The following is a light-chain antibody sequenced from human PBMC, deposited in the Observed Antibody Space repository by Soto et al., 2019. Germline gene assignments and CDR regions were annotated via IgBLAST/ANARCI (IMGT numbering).Light chain of an antibody. Sequence: QSVLTQPPSVSGAPGQRVTISCTGSSSNIGAGYDVHWYQQLPGTAPKLLIYGNSNRPSGVPDRFSGSKSGTSASLDITGRQAEDEADYYCQSYDSSLTVVFGGGTQLTV. V-gene: IGLV1-40*01. J-gene: IGLJ2*01. CDR2: GNS. CDR3: QSYDSSLTVV. CDR1: SSNIGAGYD.